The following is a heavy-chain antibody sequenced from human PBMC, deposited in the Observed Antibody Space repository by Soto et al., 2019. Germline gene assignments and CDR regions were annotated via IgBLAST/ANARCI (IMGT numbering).Heavy chain of an antibody. V-gene: IGHV3-7*01. CDR1: GFTFGYYW. CDR3: ARISAAADFNGMDV. D-gene: IGHD2-15*01. J-gene: IGHJ6*02. CDR2: IKWDASEK. Sequence: GGSLRLSCAASGFTFGYYWMSWVRQAPGKGLEWLATIKWDASEKKYVDSVKGRFTMSRDNAKNSVYLQMDSLRAEDTAVYYCARISAAADFNGMDVWGQGTTVTVSS.